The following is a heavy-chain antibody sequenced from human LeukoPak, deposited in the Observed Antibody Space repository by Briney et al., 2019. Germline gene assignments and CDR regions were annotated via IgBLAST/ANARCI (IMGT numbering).Heavy chain of an antibody. Sequence: SETLTLTCTVSGGSISSYCWSWIRQPPGKGLEWIGYIYYSGSTNYNPSLKSRVTISVDTSKNQFSLKLSSVTAADTAVYYCARRAGSSWSVYFDYWGQGTLVTVSS. CDR3: ARRAGSSWSVYFDY. V-gene: IGHV4-59*01. D-gene: IGHD6-13*01. CDR2: IYYSGST. CDR1: GGSISSYC. J-gene: IGHJ4*02.